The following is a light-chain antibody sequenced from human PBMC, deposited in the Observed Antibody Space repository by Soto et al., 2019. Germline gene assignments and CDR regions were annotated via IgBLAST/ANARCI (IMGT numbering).Light chain of an antibody. J-gene: IGKJ4*01. V-gene: IGKV1-12*01. CDR1: QLISSW. Sequence: IQITQSPSSVSASIGDTVTITCRASQLISSWLAWYQQKPGKAPKLLIYAASNLQSGVPSRFSGSESGTDSTLTISSLQPEDVATYYCQKCKVAPFTFGGGTKVDIK. CDR3: QKCKVAPFT. CDR2: AAS.